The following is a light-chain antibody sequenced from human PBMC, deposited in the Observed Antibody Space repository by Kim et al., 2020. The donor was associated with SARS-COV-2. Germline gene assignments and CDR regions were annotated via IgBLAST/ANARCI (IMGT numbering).Light chain of an antibody. CDR1: QSISSY. CDR3: QQTYSKPPT. CDR2: AAS. V-gene: IGKV1-39*01. J-gene: IGKJ4*01. Sequence: DIQMTQSPSSLSASVGDRVTITCRASQSISSYLNWYQQKPGKAPKLLIYAASSLQSGVPSRFSGSGSGTDFSLTISSLQPEDFATYYCQQTYSKPPTFGGGTKVDIK.